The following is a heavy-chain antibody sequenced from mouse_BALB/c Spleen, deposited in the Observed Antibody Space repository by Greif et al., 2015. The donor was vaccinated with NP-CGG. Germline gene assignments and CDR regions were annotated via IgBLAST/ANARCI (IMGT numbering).Heavy chain of an antibody. Sequence: VQLQQSGAELVKPGASVKLSCKASGYTFASYWMHWVEQRPGQGLEWIGEINPSNGRTNYNEKFKSKATLTVDKSSSTAYMQLSSLTSEDSAVYYCAGYGNYWYFDVWGAGTTVTVSS. CDR2: INPSNGRT. D-gene: IGHD2-1*01. J-gene: IGHJ1*01. CDR1: GYTFASYW. V-gene: IGHV1S81*02. CDR3: AGYGNYWYFDV.